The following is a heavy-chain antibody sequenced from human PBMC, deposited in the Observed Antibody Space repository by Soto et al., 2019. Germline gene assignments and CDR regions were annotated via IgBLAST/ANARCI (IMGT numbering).Heavy chain of an antibody. Sequence: GGSLRLSCAASWFTFTRYSMNWVRQAPGKGLEWVSSISSTTNYIYYGDSMKGRFTISRDNGKNSLYLEIHSLRAEDTAVYYCARESEDLTSNFDYWGQGNLVTFSS. V-gene: IGHV3-21*06. J-gene: IGHJ4*02. CDR2: ISSTTNYI. CDR1: WFTFTRYS. CDR3: ARESEDLTSNFDY.